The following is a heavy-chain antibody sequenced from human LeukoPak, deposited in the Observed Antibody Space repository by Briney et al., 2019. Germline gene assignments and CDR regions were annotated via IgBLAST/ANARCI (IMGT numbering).Heavy chain of an antibody. D-gene: IGHD6-13*01. CDR3: AKGRGSSSRMIFDS. Sequence: GGSLRLSCAASGFTFSSYAMSWVRQAPGKGLEWVSGISGSGGSTYYADSVKGRFTISRDNSKNTLYLQVNSLRAEDTAVYYCAKGRGSSSRMIFDSWGQGTPVTVSS. J-gene: IGHJ4*02. V-gene: IGHV3-23*01. CDR2: ISGSGGST. CDR1: GFTFSSYA.